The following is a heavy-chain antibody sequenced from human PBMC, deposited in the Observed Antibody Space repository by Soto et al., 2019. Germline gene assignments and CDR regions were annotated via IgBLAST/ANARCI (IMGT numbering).Heavy chain of an antibody. D-gene: IGHD3-10*01. CDR1: GFTFSDYY. CDR3: ARGGSPVRSYYYGMDV. CDR2: ISSSSSYT. V-gene: IGHV3-11*06. Sequence: KSGGSLRLSCAASGFTFSDYYMSWIRQAPGKGLEWVSYISSSSSYTNYADSVKGRFTISRDNAKNSLYLQMNSLRAEDTAVYYCARGGSPVRSYYYGMDVWGQGTTVTVSS. J-gene: IGHJ6*02.